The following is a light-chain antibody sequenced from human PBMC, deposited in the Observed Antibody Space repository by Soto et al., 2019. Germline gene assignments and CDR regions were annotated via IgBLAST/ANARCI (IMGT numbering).Light chain of an antibody. CDR3: QQHNRFPLT. CDR1: QGISRW. CDR2: GAS. V-gene: IGKV1-12*01. J-gene: IGKJ5*01. Sequence: DIQMTQSPSFVSASVGDRVTITCRASQGISRWFAWYQQRPGKAPELLIYGASSLQSGVPSRFSGSGSGTDFTLTIISLQPEDFATYYCQQHNRFPLTFGQGTRLEIK.